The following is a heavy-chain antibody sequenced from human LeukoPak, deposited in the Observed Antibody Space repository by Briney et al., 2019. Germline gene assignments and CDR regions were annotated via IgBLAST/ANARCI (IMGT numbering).Heavy chain of an antibody. CDR2: INPNSGGT. Sequence: ASVKVSCKASGYTFTGYYMHWVRQAPGQGLEWMGWINPNSGGTNYAQKFQGRVTMTRDTSISTAYMGLSRLRSDDTAVYYCARGPSLYIVVADYYYYYMDVWGKGTTVTVSS. D-gene: IGHD2-2*01. J-gene: IGHJ6*03. CDR3: ARGPSLYIVVADYYYYYMDV. CDR1: GYTFTGYY. V-gene: IGHV1-2*02.